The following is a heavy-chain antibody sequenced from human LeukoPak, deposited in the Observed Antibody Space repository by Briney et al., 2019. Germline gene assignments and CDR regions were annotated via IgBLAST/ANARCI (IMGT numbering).Heavy chain of an antibody. V-gene: IGHV1-2*02. Sequence: ASVKVSCKASGYTFTSYVISWVRQAPGRGLEWMGWINPNSGGTNYARKFQGRITMTTDTSFSTAYMELSRLRSDDTAVYYCARDSFAGDYPDWGQGTLVTVSS. D-gene: IGHD4-17*01. CDR1: GYTFTSYV. CDR3: ARDSFAGDYPD. J-gene: IGHJ4*02. CDR2: INPNSGGT.